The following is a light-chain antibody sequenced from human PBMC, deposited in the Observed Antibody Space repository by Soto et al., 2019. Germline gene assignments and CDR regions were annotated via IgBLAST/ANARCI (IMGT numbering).Light chain of an antibody. CDR2: RAS. CDR3: QQYNNWPRT. Sequence: EMEWTQSRKTVALSPGDTANISCRASRSVSSNYLAWYQQRPGQAPRLLINRASNRATGIPDRFTGSGSGTEFTLTINCLQSEDFAVYYCQQYNNWPRTFGQGTKVDIK. CDR1: RSVSSN. V-gene: IGKV3D-15*01. J-gene: IGKJ1*01.